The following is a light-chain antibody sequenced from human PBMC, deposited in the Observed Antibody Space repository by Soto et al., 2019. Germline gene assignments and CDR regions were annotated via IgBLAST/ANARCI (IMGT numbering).Light chain of an antibody. V-gene: IGKV3-11*01. J-gene: IGKJ4*01. CDR2: ETS. CDR3: QQRSSWPLT. CDR1: QSVSSY. Sequence: MVLTQAPSTLSLSPGERATLSCRASQSVSSYLAWYQQKPGQAPRLLIYETSNRATGIPARFSGSGSGTDFTLTISSLEPEDFAVYYCQQRSSWPLTFGGGTKVDIK.